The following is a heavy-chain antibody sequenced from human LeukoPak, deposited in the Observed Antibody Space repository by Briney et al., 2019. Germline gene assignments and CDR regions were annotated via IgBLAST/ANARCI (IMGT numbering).Heavy chain of an antibody. D-gene: IGHD5-24*01. CDR1: GFTFNNFG. CDR3: AKSQWVSLHFSFDY. Sequence: GGSLRLSCAASGFTFNNFGMGWVRQAPGKGLEWVSLISGSGGRTYYADSVTGRFTISRDNSKNTVYLQMNSLRAEDTALYYCAKSQWVSLHFSFDYWGQGTPVTVSS. CDR2: ISGSGGRT. V-gene: IGHV3-23*01. J-gene: IGHJ4*02.